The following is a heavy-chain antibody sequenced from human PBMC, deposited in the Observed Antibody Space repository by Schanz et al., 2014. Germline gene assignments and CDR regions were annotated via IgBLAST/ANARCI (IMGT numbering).Heavy chain of an antibody. V-gene: IGHV4-59*01. CDR2: IYSSGTT. Sequence: QVQLQESGPGLVKPSETLSLTCAVSGGSISSYYWSWIRQPPGKALEWIGYIYSSGTTNYNPALKSPVTISMDASKTQFSLKLTSVTAADTGVYYCARVGQGAVATGSNTFYYYVMDVWGQGTTVTVSS. CDR3: ARVGQGAVATGSNTFYYYVMDV. D-gene: IGHD6-13*01. J-gene: IGHJ6*02. CDR1: GGSISSYY.